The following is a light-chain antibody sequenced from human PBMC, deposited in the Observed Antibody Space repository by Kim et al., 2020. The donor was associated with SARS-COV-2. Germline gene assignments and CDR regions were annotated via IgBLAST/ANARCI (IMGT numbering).Light chain of an antibody. CDR2: DVN. Sequence: SITISCTGTSSDVGGYNYVAWYQQHPGKAPKLMIYDVNSRPTGVSSRFSGSKSGNTASLTISGLQPEDDADYYCSSFTDSNSWVFGGGTQLTVL. J-gene: IGLJ3*02. CDR3: SSFTDSNSWV. V-gene: IGLV2-14*03. CDR1: SSDVGGYNY.